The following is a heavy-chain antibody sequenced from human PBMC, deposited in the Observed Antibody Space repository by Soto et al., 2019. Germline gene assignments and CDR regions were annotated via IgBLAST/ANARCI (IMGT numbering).Heavy chain of an antibody. Sequence: QVQLVQSGAEVKKPGASVKVSCKASGYTFTSYGISWVRQAPGQGLEWMGWISAYNGNTKYAHKLQGRVTMTTATSPSTAAMELRTLRSDDTAVYYSSRAPNYFHYWRQGTLVTVSS. J-gene: IGHJ4*02. CDR3: SRAPNYFHY. CDR2: ISAYNGNT. CDR1: GYTFTSYG. V-gene: IGHV1-18*01.